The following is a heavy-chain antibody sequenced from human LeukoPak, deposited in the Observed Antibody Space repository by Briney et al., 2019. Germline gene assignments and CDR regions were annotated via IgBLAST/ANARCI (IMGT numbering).Heavy chain of an antibody. CDR2: VYYTGSV. CDR1: GASISSSY. D-gene: IGHD5-24*01. Sequence: PSETLSLTCNVSGASISSSYWTWIRQIPGKGLEWFGNVYYTGSVDYNPSLRSRVTISVDTSKNQFSLRLSSVTADDTAVYYCARGADGYLIDPWGQGALVTVSS. CDR3: ARGADGYLIDP. V-gene: IGHV4-59*01. J-gene: IGHJ5*02.